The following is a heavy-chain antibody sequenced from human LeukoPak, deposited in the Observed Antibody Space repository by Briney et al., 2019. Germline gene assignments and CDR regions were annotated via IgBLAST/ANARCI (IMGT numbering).Heavy chain of an antibody. CDR3: AKYGHYNFDY. Sequence: PSETLSLTCTVSGVSITTSYWSWIRQPPGKGLEWIGYIHYTGNTNHNPSLKNRVTISVDTSKNQFSLKLSSVTAADTAIYHCAKYGHYNFDYWGQGTLVTVSS. J-gene: IGHJ4*02. CDR2: IHYTGNT. V-gene: IGHV4-59*01. D-gene: IGHD4-11*01. CDR1: GVSITTSY.